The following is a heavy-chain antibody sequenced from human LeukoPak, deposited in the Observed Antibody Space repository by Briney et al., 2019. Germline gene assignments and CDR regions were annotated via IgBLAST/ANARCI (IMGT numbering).Heavy chain of an antibody. V-gene: IGHV3-30*04. CDR1: GFTFSSYA. CDR2: ISYDGSNK. Sequence: GGSLRLSCAASGFTFSSYAVHWVRQAPGKGLEWVAVISYDGSNKYYADSVKGRFTISRDNSKNTLYLQMNSLRAEDTAVYYCAREGVVVPAAWVYFDYWGQGTLVTVSS. J-gene: IGHJ4*02. CDR3: AREGVVVPAAWVYFDY. D-gene: IGHD2-2*01.